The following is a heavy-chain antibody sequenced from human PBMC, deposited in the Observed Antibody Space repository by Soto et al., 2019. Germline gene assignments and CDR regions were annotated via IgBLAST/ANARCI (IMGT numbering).Heavy chain of an antibody. Sequence: ASVKVSCKASGCTFTGYYIHWVRQAPGQGLEWMGLINPNSGGTTYAQKFQGRVTLTRDTSMTTAYMELNRLRSDDTAMYYCARAVYFEAFEIWGQGTMVTVSS. V-gene: IGHV1-2*02. D-gene: IGHD3-9*01. CDR3: ARAVYFEAFEI. J-gene: IGHJ3*02. CDR1: GCTFTGYY. CDR2: INPNSGGT.